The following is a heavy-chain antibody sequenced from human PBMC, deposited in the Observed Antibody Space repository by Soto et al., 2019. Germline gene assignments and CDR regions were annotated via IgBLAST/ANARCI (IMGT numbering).Heavy chain of an antibody. V-gene: IGHV4-39*01. D-gene: IGHD3-10*01. Sequence: XETLSLTCTVAGCSISSSSYYWGWIRQPPGKGLEWIGSIYYSGSTYYNPSLKSRVTISVDTSKNQFSLKLSSVTAADTAVYYCARHLGTSAWFGDYYYYYGMDVWGQGTTVTVSS. J-gene: IGHJ6*02. CDR2: IYYSGST. CDR1: GCSISSSSYY. CDR3: ARHLGTSAWFGDYYYYYGMDV.